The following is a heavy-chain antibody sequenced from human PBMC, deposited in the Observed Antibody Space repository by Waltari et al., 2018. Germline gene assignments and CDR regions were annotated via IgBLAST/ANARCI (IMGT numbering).Heavy chain of an antibody. Sequence: QVQLQESGPGLVKPSETLSLTCTVSGGSISSYYWCWIRQPPGKVLEWIGYIAYSGRTNSHCSVKSRVTVSIDTSKNQFSLKVSAVTAADTAVYYCASALSLADPLDYWVQGTLVTVSS. CDR2: IAYSGRT. V-gene: IGHV4-59*01. CDR3: ASALSLADPLDY. J-gene: IGHJ4*02. D-gene: IGHD6-19*01. CDR1: GGSISSYY.